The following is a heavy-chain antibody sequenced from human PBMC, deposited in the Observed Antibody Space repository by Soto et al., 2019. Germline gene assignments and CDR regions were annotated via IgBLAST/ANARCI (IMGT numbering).Heavy chain of an antibody. D-gene: IGHD2-2*02. J-gene: IGHJ3*01. CDR1: GYTVTGYD. V-gene: IGHV1-2*02. CDR2: INPKSGGT. Sequence: GASVNVCCKAAGYTVTGYDMHWGRQAPGQGLEWMGGINPKSGGTNYAQKFQGRVTMTRDTSISTAYMDLTRLRSDHPAVYSRALSCTTPVPIDVLPIRVQATIVTVSS. CDR3: ALSCTTPVPIDVLPI.